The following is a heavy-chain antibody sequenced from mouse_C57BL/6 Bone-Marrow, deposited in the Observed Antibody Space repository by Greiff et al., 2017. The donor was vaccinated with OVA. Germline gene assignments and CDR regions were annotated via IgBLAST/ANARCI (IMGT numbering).Heavy chain of an antibody. V-gene: IGHV14-4*01. CDR3: TTVYYGYDDGWDFDV. J-gene: IGHJ1*03. D-gene: IGHD2-2*01. CDR2: IDPENGDT. Sequence: EVQLQQSGAELVRPGASVKLSCTASGFNITDDYMHWVKQRPEQGLEWIGWIDPENGDTEYATKFQGKATITADTSSNTAYLQLSSLTSEDTAVYYCTTVYYGYDDGWDFDVWGTGTTVTVSS. CDR1: GFNITDDY.